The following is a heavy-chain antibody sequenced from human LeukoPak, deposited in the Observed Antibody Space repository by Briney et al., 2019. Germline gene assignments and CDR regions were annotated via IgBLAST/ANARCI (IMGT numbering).Heavy chain of an antibody. J-gene: IGHJ4*02. Sequence: PSETLSLTCTVSGGSISSYYWSWIRQPPGKGLEWIGYIHYSGSTNYKSSLKSRVTISVDTSKNQFSLKLSSVTAADTAVYYCARVDFWSGYSFDYWGQGTLVTVSS. V-gene: IGHV4-59*12. D-gene: IGHD3-3*01. CDR3: ARVDFWSGYSFDY. CDR1: GGSISSYY. CDR2: IHYSGST.